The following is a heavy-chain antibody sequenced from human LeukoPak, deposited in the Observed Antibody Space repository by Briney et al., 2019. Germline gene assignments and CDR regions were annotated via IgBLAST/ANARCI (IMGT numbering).Heavy chain of an antibody. CDR2: VNPKSGGT. Sequence: GASVKVSCKASGYTFTGHYIHWVRQAPGQGLEWVGWVNPKSGGTNYAQKFLDRVTMATDMSISTAYMELIRLRSRDTAVYFCARGSSKYVFGYYMEVWGKGTSIIVSS. CDR1: GYTFTGHY. V-gene: IGHV1-2*02. CDR3: ARGSSKYVFGYYMEV. D-gene: IGHD4-11*01. J-gene: IGHJ6*03.